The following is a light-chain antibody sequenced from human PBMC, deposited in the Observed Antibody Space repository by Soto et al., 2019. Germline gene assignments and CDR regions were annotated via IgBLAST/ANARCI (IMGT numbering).Light chain of an antibody. V-gene: IGLV1-44*01. CDR1: SSNIASNT. CDR3: AAWDDSLNGPL. Sequence: QSVLTQPPSASGTPGQRVTISCSGSSSNIASNTVNWYQQLPGTAPKLLIYNNNHRPSGVLDRFSGYKSGTSASLAIIGLQSADEADCYCAAWDDSLNGPLFGGGTKLTVL. J-gene: IGLJ2*01. CDR2: NNN.